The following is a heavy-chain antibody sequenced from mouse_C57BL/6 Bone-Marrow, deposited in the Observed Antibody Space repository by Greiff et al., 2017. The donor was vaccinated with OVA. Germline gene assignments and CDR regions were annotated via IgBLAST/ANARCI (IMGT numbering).Heavy chain of an antibody. CDR3: TRREVVECDY. CDR2: IDPETGGT. CDR1: GYTFTDYE. V-gene: IGHV1-15*01. Sequence: QVQLQQSGAELVRPGASVTLSCKASGYTFTDYEMHWVKQTPVHGLEWIGAIDPETGGTAYNQKFKGKAILTADKSSSTAYMELRSLTSEDSAVYYCTRREVVECDYWGQGTTLTVSS. J-gene: IGHJ2*01. D-gene: IGHD1-1*01.